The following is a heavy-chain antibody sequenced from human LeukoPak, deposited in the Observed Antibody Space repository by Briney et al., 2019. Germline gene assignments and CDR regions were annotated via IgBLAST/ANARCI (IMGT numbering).Heavy chain of an antibody. V-gene: IGHV3-66*01. D-gene: IGHD4-17*01. CDR2: IYSGGST. CDR3: ATLYGDYNWYFDL. J-gene: IGHJ2*01. Sequence: GGSLRLSCAASGFTVSSNYMSWVRQAPGKGLEWVSVIYSGGSTYYADSVKGRFTISRDNSKNTLYLQMNSLRAEDTAVYYCATLYGDYNWYFDLWGRGTLVTVSS. CDR1: GFTVSSNY.